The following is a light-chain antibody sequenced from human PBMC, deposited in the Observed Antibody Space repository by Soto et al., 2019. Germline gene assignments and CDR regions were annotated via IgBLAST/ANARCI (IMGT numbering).Light chain of an antibody. CDR3: AAWDDSLNGSII. J-gene: IGLJ1*01. Sequence: QSVLTQPPSASGTPGQRVTISCSGSSSNIGSNTVNWYQQLPGTAPKLLIYSNNQRPSGVPDRFSGSKSGTSASLAISGLQSEDEADYYCAAWDDSLNGSIIFGTGNKVTVL. CDR1: SSNIGSNT. V-gene: IGLV1-44*01. CDR2: SNN.